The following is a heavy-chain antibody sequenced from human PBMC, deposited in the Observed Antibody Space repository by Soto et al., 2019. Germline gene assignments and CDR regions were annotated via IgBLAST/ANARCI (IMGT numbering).Heavy chain of an antibody. CDR2: ITATGDRT. D-gene: IGHD3-22*01. Sequence: LRLSCADSGFRFSSCSMSWVRQTPGKGLEWVAAITATGDRTYYADSVTGRFTISRDNSKKTHYLQMTSLRAEDTAMYYCATMNGYFEYWGQGTPVTVSS. CDR3: ATMNGYFEY. J-gene: IGHJ4*02. V-gene: IGHV3-23*01. CDR1: GFRFSSCS.